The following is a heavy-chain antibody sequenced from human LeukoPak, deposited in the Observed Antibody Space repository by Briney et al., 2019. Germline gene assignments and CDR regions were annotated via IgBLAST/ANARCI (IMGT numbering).Heavy chain of an antibody. J-gene: IGHJ4*02. CDR3: ARGGRGDAYLDY. Sequence: SVKVSCKASGGTFSSYTISWVRQAPGQGLEWMGRIIPILGIANYAQKFQGRVTITADKSTSTAYMELSRLTSDDTAIYYCARGGRGDAYLDYWGQGTLVTVSS. D-gene: IGHD5-24*01. CDR1: GGTFSSYT. V-gene: IGHV1-69*02. CDR2: IIPILGIA.